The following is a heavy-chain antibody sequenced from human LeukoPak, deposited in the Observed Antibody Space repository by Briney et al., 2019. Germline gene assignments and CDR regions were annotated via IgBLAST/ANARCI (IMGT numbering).Heavy chain of an antibody. Sequence: ASVKVSCKASGYTFTGYYMHWVRQAPGQGLEWMGWINPNSGGTNYAQKLQGRVTMTSDTSISTAYMELSRLRSDDTAVYYCARDSRHIVVVTAIQGWFDPWGQGTLVTVSS. V-gene: IGHV1-2*02. CDR2: INPNSGGT. CDR1: GYTFTGYY. D-gene: IGHD2-21*02. J-gene: IGHJ5*02. CDR3: ARDSRHIVVVTAIQGWFDP.